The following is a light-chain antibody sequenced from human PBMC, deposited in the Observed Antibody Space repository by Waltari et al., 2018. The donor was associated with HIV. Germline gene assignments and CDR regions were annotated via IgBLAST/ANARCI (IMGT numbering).Light chain of an antibody. J-gene: IGLJ2*01. CDR2: GNN. Sequence: HSLLTQPPSVSGGPGQKVTISCTGGRSNIGAYYAVHGYQQVPGTAPRLLIHGNNYRPSGVPDLFSASRSGTSASLAITGLQADDEADCYCQSYDSNLSGLVFGGVTKLTVL. V-gene: IGLV1-40*01. CDR3: QSYDSNLSGLV. CDR1: RSNIGAYYA.